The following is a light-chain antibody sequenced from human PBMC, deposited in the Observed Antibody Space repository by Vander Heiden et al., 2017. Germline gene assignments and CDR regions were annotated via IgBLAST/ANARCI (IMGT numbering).Light chain of an antibody. CDR3: QQSYSTPPYT. CDR2: AAS. CDR1: QSIRSY. J-gene: IGKJ2*01. V-gene: IGKV1-39*01. Sequence: DIQMTQSPSSLSASVVDRVTITCRASQSIRSYLNWYQQKPGKAPKLLIYAASSLQSGVPSRFSGSGSGTDFTLTISSLQPEDFATYYCQQSYSTPPYTFGQGTKLEIK.